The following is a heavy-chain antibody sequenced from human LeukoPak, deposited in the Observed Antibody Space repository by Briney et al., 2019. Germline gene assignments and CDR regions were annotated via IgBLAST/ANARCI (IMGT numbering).Heavy chain of an antibody. J-gene: IGHJ4*02. Sequence: GGSLRLSCAASGFTFRNHAMNWVRQAPGKGLEWVSVISGSGETTYYADSVRGRFTISRDNSQNTLYLQMSSLRGEDTALYYCAKDRGMVGASVRAFDYWGQGTLVTVSS. D-gene: IGHD1-26*01. CDR1: GFTFRNHA. CDR2: ISGSGETT. CDR3: AKDRGMVGASVRAFDY. V-gene: IGHV3-23*01.